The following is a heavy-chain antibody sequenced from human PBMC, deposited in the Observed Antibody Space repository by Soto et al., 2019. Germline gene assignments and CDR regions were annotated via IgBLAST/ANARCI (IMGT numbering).Heavy chain of an antibody. V-gene: IGHV3-23*01. D-gene: IGHD6-19*01. Sequence: EVQLLESGGGLVQPGGSLRLSCAASGFTFGSSTMSWVRQALGKGLEWVAGIGGSGISTYYADSVKGRFTISRDNSKNTLHVQMHTLRAEDTAIYYCAKGRRTSGWLLDYWGQGTLVTVSS. CDR1: GFTFGSST. CDR2: IGGSGIST. CDR3: AKGRRTSGWLLDY. J-gene: IGHJ4*02.